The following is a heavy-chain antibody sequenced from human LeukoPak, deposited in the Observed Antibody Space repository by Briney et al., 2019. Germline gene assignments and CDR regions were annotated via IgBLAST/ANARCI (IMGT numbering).Heavy chain of an antibody. V-gene: IGHV4-59*01. D-gene: IGHD3-10*01. CDR1: GGSISSYY. CDR2: THHSGNT. CDR3: ARWEVRLNAFEM. J-gene: IGHJ3*02. Sequence: SETLSLTCTVSGGSISSYYWSWIRQPPGKGLEWIGYTHHSGNTLYNPSLKSRVTTSVDTSKNQFSLSLSYTAVYYCARWEVRLNAFEMWGQGTMVTVSS.